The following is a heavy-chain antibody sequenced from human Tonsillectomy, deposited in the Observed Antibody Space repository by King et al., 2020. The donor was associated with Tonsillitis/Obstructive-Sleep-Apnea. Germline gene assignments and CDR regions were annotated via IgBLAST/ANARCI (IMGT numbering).Heavy chain of an antibody. J-gene: IGHJ5*02. D-gene: IGHD1-1*01. CDR1: GYSFTRHW. Sequence: VQLVESGAEVKKPGASLRISCKGSGYSFTRHWISWVRQMPGKGLEWMGRIDPSDSYINYSPSFQGHVTISVDKSISTAYLQWSSLEASDTAMYYCARLGPAGYVTGWENYFDPWGQGTLVTVSS. CDR3: ARLGPAGYVTGWENYFDP. V-gene: IGHV5-10-1*03. CDR2: IDPSDSYI.